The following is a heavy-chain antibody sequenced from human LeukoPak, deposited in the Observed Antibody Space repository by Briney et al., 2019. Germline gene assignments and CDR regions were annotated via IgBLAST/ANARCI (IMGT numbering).Heavy chain of an antibody. J-gene: IGHJ3*02. Sequence: GGSLRLSCAASGFTLKIYPMHWVRQAPGKGLEWLSVISHDGSDKTNADSVKGRFIISRDNSKNTIYLQLNSLRPEDTAMYECAREGVQATVGAFDIWGVGTMVIVSS. CDR2: ISHDGSDK. V-gene: IGHV3-30*04. CDR1: GFTLKIYP. D-gene: IGHD4-23*01. CDR3: AREGVQATVGAFDI.